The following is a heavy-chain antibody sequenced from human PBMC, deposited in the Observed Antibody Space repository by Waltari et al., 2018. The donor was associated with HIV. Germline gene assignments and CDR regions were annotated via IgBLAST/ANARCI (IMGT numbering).Heavy chain of an antibody. CDR3: ARDKGASDTYKAEYFQH. D-gene: IGHD1-20*01. CDR2: ISAYNGNT. V-gene: IGHV1-18*01. Sequence: VQSEREMKPPGASVKVSCKPPGYTFTSYGISWLRLAPGQGFEWVGGISAYNGNTRYARKFRGRVTLTTDTSTSTAYMELRGLRHEDTAIYYCARDKGASDTYKAEYFQHWGRGTLVSVSA. J-gene: IGHJ1*01. CDR1: GYTFTSYG.